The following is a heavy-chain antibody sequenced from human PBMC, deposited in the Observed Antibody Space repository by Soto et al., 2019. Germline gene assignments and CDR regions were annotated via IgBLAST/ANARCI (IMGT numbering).Heavy chain of an antibody. V-gene: IGHV4-59*01. J-gene: IGHJ6*02. CDR3: SRDQGLGGHYFYGMDV. D-gene: IGHD6-19*01. CDR1: VGSISIYY. Sequence: PSETLSLTCTVSVGSISIYYWSWIRQPPGKGLERIGYIYYSGSTNYNPSIKSRVTISVDTSKNQFSLKLSSVTAADTAVYYCSRDQGLGGHYFYGMDVWGQGTTVTFSS. CDR2: IYYSGST.